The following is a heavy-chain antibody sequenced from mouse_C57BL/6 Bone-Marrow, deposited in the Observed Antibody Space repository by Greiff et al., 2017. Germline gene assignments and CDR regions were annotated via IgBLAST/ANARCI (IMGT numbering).Heavy chain of an antibody. D-gene: IGHD1-1*01. J-gene: IGHJ3*01. CDR2: IRNKANGYTT. V-gene: IGHV7-3*01. CDR1: GFTFTDYY. CDR3: ARSYGSSYDAY. Sequence: EVKLVESGGGLVQPGGSLSLSCAASGFTFTDYYMSWVRQPPGKALEWLGFIRNKANGYTTEYSASVKGRFTISRDNSQSILYLQMNALRAEDSATYSCARSYGSSYDAYWGQGTLVTVSA.